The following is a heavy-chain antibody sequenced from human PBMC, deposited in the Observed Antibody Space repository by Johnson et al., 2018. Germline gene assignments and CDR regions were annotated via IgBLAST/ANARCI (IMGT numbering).Heavy chain of an antibody. CDR2: IWSDVSTK. J-gene: IGHJ3*02. CDR1: GFILSSYG. V-gene: IGHV3-33*01. Sequence: QVQLVQSGGGVVQSGRSLRLSCAASGFILSSYGMHWVRQAPGKGLEWVAVIWSDVSTKYYADSVTGRFTISRDSSKNTLSLQMNSLRAEDTAVYYCARDGTATGDAFDIWGLGTMVTVSS. CDR3: ARDGTATGDAFDI. D-gene: IGHD2-21*02.